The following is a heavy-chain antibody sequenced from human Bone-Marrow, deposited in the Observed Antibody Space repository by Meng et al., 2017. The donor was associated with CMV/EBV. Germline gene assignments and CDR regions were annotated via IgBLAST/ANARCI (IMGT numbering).Heavy chain of an antibody. CDR2: ISWNSGSI. CDR1: GFTFDDYA. V-gene: IGHV3-9*01. Sequence: SLKISCAASGFTFDDYAMHWVRQAPGKGLEWVSGISWNSGSIGYADSVKGRFTISRDNAKNSLYLQMNSLRAEDTAVYYCARDVDGVYYWGQGTLVTVSS. CDR3: ARDVDGVYY. J-gene: IGHJ4*02. D-gene: IGHD5-12*01.